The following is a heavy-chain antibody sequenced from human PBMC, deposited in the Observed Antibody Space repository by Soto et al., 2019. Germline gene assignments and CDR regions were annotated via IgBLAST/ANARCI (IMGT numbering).Heavy chain of an antibody. D-gene: IGHD2-21*02. CDR2: INPSGGST. CDR1: GYTFTSYY. J-gene: IGHJ6*02. V-gene: IGHV1-46*03. CDR3: ARESIVVVTTTRYYYGMDV. Sequence: QVQLVQSGAEVKKPGASVKVSCKASGYTFTSYYIHWVRQAPGQGLEWKGIINPSGGSTNYAQKFQGRVTMTRDTSTSTVYMELSSLRSEDTAVYYCARESIVVVTTTRYYYGMDVWGQGTTVTVSS.